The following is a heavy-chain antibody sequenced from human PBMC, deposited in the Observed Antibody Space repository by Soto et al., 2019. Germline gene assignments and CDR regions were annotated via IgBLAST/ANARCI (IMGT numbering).Heavy chain of an antibody. D-gene: IGHD6-13*01. V-gene: IGHV1-18*01. J-gene: IGHJ4*02. CDR2: ISAYNGNT. Sequence: ASVKVSCKASGFTFTSYGFTWVRQAPGQGLEWMGWISAYNGNTNSAQKLQGGVTMTTDTSTSTAYMELRSLGSDDTAVYYCARWQDTSSWSTGVDYWGQGTLVTVSS. CDR1: GFTFTSYG. CDR3: ARWQDTSSWSTGVDY.